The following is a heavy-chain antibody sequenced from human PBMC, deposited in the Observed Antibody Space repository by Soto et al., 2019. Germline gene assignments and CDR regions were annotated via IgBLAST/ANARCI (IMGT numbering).Heavy chain of an antibody. V-gene: IGHV1-3*01. D-gene: IGHD3-22*01. J-gene: IGHJ6*02. CDR3: ARGPLGRNRLIGFYYYGMDV. Sequence: ASVKVSCKASGYTFTSYAMHWVRQAPGQRLEWMGWINAGNGNTKYSQKLQGRVTITRDTSASTAYMELSSLRSEDTAVYYCARGPLGRNRLIGFYYYGMDVWGQGTTVTVSS. CDR1: GYTFTSYA. CDR2: INAGNGNT.